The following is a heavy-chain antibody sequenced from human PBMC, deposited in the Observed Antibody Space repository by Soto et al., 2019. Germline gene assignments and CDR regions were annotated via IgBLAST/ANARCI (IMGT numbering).Heavy chain of an antibody. CDR2: IYPADSDT. D-gene: IGHD3-22*01. Sequence: PGESLKISCKTSGYTFSRYWTAWVRQTPGRGLEWMGIIYPADSDTRYSPSFQGQVTISADKSTSTAYLHWNSLKASDSATYYCARKDSSGYSNWFDPWGQGTLVTVSS. CDR3: ARKDSSGYSNWFDP. J-gene: IGHJ5*02. V-gene: IGHV5-51*01. CDR1: GYTFSRYW.